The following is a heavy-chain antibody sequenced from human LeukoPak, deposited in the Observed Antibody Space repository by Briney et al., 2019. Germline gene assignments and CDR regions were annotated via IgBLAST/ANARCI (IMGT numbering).Heavy chain of an antibody. D-gene: IGHD5-12*01. CDR1: GGPFSGYY. V-gene: IGHV4-34*01. J-gene: IGHJ4*02. CDR2: ISHSGST. CDR3: ARTDRQYSGGTEDY. Sequence: SETLSLNCAVKGGPFSGYYWSWIRQSPGTGREWMGEISHSGSTLYNPSLKSRVTISLDTSKNQFSLKLNSVTAADTAVYYCARTDRQYSGGTEDYWGQGTLVTVSS.